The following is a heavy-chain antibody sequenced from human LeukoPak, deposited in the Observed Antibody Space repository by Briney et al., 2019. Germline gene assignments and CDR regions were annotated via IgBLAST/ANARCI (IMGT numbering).Heavy chain of an antibody. CDR2: FYYSGST. D-gene: IGHD1-26*01. V-gene: IGHV4-39*01. CDR1: GGSISSTTSY. Sequence: SETLSLTCTAPGGSISSTTSYWGWIRQPPGKGLEWVGSFYYSGSTSFNPSLKSGVTISADMSKNQFSLKLSSVTAADTAVYYCAHQPSGSYSIDYWGRGTLVTVSS. CDR3: AHQPSGSYSIDY. J-gene: IGHJ4*02.